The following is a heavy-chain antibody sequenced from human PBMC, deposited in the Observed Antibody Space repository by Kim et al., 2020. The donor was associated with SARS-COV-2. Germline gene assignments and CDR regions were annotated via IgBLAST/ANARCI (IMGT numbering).Heavy chain of an antibody. CDR1: GFTFSTYA. D-gene: IGHD2-8*01. Sequence: GGSLRLSCAASGFTFSTYAMHWVRQTTGKGLQWVSPLYTAGDTYYPGSVKGRFTISREDAKYSFCLQVNSLRAGDTALYYCAGDRYLMVYATLWDYWGQGPLVTVSS. V-gene: IGHV3-13*01. CDR2: LYTAGDT. J-gene: IGHJ4*02. CDR3: AGDRYLMVYATLWDY.